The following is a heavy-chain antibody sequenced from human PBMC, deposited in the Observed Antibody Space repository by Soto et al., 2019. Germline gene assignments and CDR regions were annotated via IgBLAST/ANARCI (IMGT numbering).Heavy chain of an antibody. CDR1: GYTFTSYG. CDR2: INAANGDT. V-gene: IGHV1-3*01. CDR3: VRRHVSATGIDWFDP. J-gene: IGHJ5*02. Sequence: SVKVSCKASGYTFTSYGIHWVRQAPGQRLEWMGWINAANGDTKYSPKFQGRVTITRDTSASTAYMELSSLRSEDTAVYYCVRRHVSATGIDWFDPWGRGTLVTVSS. D-gene: IGHD6-13*01.